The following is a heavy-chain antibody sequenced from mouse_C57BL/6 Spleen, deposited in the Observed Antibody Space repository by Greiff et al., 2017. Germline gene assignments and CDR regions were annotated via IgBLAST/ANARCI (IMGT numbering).Heavy chain of an antibody. CDR1: GYTFTDYY. J-gene: IGHJ1*03. D-gene: IGHD2-1*01. CDR2: INPNNGGT. CDR3: ARRGIYYGNYDWYFDV. V-gene: IGHV1-26*01. Sequence: EVQLQQSGPELVKPGASVKISCKASGYTFTDYYMNWVKQSHGKSLEWIGDINPNNGGTSYNQKFKGKATLTVDKSSSTAYMELRSLTSEDSAVYYCARRGIYYGNYDWYFDVWGTGTTVTVSS.